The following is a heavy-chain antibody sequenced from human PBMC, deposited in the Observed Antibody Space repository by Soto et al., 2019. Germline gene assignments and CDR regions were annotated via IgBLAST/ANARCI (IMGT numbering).Heavy chain of an antibody. CDR1: GYSFTDHY. CDR2: INPAGGST. V-gene: IGHV1-46*01. J-gene: IGHJ4*02. Sequence: QVQLVQSGPELKRPGASVKLSCKASGYSFTDHYIHWVRQAPGQGLEWMGIINPAGGSTNYARKFQDRLTITRDSSTTTVYMELSSPRSDDTAVIYCARDQHGHFDFDFWGQGTLVTVSS. D-gene: IGHD2-8*01. CDR3: ARDQHGHFDFDF.